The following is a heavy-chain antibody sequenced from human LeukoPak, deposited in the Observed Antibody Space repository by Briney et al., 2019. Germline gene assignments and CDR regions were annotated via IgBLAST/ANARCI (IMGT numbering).Heavy chain of an antibody. J-gene: IGHJ6*03. CDR2: IRYDGSNK. Sequence: PGGSLRLSCAASGFTFSSYGMHWVRQAPGKGLEWVAFIRYDGSNKYYADSVKGRFTISRDNSKNTLYLQMNSLRAEDTAVYYCAKAQQRYYYYYYMDVWGKGTTVTVSS. D-gene: IGHD1-1*01. V-gene: IGHV3-30*02. CDR3: AKAQQRYYYYYYMDV. CDR1: GFTFSSYG.